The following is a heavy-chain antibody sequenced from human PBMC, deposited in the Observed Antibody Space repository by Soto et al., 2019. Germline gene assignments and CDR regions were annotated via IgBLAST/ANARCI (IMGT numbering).Heavy chain of an antibody. CDR1: GFTFSSYG. J-gene: IGHJ6*02. CDR2: ISYDGSNK. V-gene: IGHV3-30*18. Sequence: GGSLRLSCAASGFTFSSYGMHWVRQAPGKGLEWVAVISYDGSNKYYADSVKGRFTISRDNSKNTLYLQMNSLRAEDTAVYYCAKDSQGGYDPLTYYYYGMDVWGQGTTVTVSS. D-gene: IGHD5-12*01. CDR3: AKDSQGGYDPLTYYYYGMDV.